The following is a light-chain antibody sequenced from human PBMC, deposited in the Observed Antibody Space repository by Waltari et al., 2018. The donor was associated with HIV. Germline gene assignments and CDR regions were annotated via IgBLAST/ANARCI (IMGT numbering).Light chain of an antibody. CDR1: SSNIGAGYD. Sequence: QSVLTQPPSVSGAPGQRVTISCTGNSSNIGAGYDVHWYQQLPGTAPKLLIYGNNNRPSGVPDRFSGSKSGTSASLAITGLQAEDEADYYCQSYDSSLSGFWVFGGGTKLTVL. J-gene: IGLJ3*02. CDR3: QSYDSSLSGFWV. V-gene: IGLV1-40*01. CDR2: GNN.